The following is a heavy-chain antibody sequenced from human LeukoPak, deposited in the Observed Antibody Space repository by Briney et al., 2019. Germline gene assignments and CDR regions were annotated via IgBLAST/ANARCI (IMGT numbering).Heavy chain of an antibody. CDR3: ARDSGPLAFDI. CDR1: YX. J-gene: IGHJ3*02. V-gene: IGHV3-74*01. CDR2: INGDGTST. D-gene: IGHD3-10*01. Sequence: YXMHWVRQAPGKGLMWVARINGDGTSTTYADSVKGRFTISRDNAKKALYLQMNSLGAEDTAVYYCARDSGPLAFDIWGQGTMVTVSS.